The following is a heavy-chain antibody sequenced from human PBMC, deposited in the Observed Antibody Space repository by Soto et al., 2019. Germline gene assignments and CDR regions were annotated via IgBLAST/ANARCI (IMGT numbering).Heavy chain of an antibody. Sequence: ASVKVSCKASGYTFTGFYIHWVRQAPGQGLEWMGWINPNSGGTNYAQKFQGMLTMTRDTSISTAYMDLSRLRSDDTAMYYCARGPYTNYRFDYWGQGTQVTVSS. CDR1: GYTFTGFY. CDR2: INPNSGGT. J-gene: IGHJ4*02. V-gene: IGHV1-2*02. D-gene: IGHD4-4*01. CDR3: ARGPYTNYRFDY.